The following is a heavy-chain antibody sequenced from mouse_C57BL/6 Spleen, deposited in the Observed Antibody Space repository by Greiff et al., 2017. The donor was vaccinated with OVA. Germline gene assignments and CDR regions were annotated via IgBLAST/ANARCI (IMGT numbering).Heavy chain of an antibody. J-gene: IGHJ1*03. V-gene: IGHV7-1*01. CDR1: GFTFSDFY. Sequence: EVKLMESGGGLVQSGRSLRLSCATSGFTFSDFYMEWVRQAPGKGLEWIAASRNKANDYTTEYSASVKGRFIVSRDTSQSILYLQMNALRAEDTAIYYCARDAGPSYYYGSSYWYFDVWGTGTTVTVSS. CDR2: SRNKANDYTT. D-gene: IGHD1-1*01. CDR3: ARDAGPSYYYGSSYWYFDV.